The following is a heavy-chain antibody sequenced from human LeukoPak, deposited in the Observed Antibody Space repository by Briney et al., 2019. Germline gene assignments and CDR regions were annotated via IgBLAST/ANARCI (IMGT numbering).Heavy chain of an antibody. J-gene: IGHJ4*02. V-gene: IGHV3-53*01. CDR3: ARAGPIDY. CDR1: GFIFNDYW. Sequence: GGSLRLSCAASGFIFNDYWLSWVRQAPGKGLEWVSVIYSGGSTYYAASVEGRFTISRDNSKNTVYLQMNSLRVEDTAVYYCARAGPIDYWGQGTLVTVSS. CDR2: IYSGGST.